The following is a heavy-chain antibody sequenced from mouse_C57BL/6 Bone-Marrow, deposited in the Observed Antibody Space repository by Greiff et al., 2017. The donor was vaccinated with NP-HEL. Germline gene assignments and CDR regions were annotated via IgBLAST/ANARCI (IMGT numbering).Heavy chain of an antibody. Sequence: QVQLQQSGAELVRPGASVTLSCKASGYTFTDYEMHWVKQTPVHGLEWIGAIDPETGGTAYNQKFKGKAILTADKSSSTAYMELRSLTSEDSAVYYCTRLADYYGSPFDYWGQGTTLTVSS. V-gene: IGHV1-15*01. D-gene: IGHD1-1*01. CDR3: TRLADYYGSPFDY. J-gene: IGHJ2*01. CDR2: IDPETGGT. CDR1: GYTFTDYE.